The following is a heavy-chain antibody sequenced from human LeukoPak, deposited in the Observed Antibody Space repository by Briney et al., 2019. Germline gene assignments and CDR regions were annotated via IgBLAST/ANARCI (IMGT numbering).Heavy chain of an antibody. CDR1: GFTFSSYS. D-gene: IGHD5-24*01. CDR2: IDSSGSTI. J-gene: IGHJ4*02. CDR3: ARTKEVATISYFDS. Sequence: GGSLRLSCAASGFTFSSYSMNWVRQAPGKGLEWVSYIDSSGSTIHYADSVKGRFTISRDNAKNSLYLQMNSLRAEDTAVYYCARTKEVATISYFDSWGQGTLVTVSS. V-gene: IGHV3-48*04.